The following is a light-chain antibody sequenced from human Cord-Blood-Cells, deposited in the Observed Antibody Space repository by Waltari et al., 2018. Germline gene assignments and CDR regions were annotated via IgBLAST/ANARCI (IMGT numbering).Light chain of an antibody. V-gene: IGKV1-33*01. Sequence: DIQMTQSPSSLSASVGDRVTITCQASQDISNYLNWYQQKPGKAPKLLIYDASNLETGVPSRFSGSGSGTDFTFTISNLQPEDIATYYCQQYDNLPPPTFGPGTKVDIK. CDR2: DAS. CDR3: QQYDNLPPPT. CDR1: QDISNY. J-gene: IGKJ3*01.